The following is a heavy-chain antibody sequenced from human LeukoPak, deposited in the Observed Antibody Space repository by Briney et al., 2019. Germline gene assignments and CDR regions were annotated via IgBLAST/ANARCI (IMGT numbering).Heavy chain of an antibody. Sequence: GGSLRLSCAASGFTFSTSWMSWVRQTPGKGLEWVASVKQDGSEKYYVDSVRGRFTISRDNAKNSLSLQMNSLRAEDTAVYYCASQRPDYDILTGYYLYYYYYGMDVWGQGTTVTVSS. CDR1: GFTFSTSW. J-gene: IGHJ6*02. CDR2: VKQDGSEK. D-gene: IGHD3-9*01. V-gene: IGHV3-7*02. CDR3: ASQRPDYDILTGYYLYYYYYGMDV.